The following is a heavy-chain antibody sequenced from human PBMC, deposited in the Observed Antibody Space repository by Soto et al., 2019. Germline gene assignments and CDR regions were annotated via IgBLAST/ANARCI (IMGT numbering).Heavy chain of an antibody. J-gene: IGHJ6*02. D-gene: IGHD4-17*01. V-gene: IGHV1-69*13. CDR2: IIPIFGTA. Sequence: SVKVSCKAFGGTFSSYAISWVRQAPGQGLEWMGGIIPIFGTANYAQKFQGRVTITADESTSTAYMELSSLRSEDTAVYYCARDLVRHGDYTLDYYYGMDVWGQGTTVTVSS. CDR3: ARDLVRHGDYTLDYYYGMDV. CDR1: GGTFSSYA.